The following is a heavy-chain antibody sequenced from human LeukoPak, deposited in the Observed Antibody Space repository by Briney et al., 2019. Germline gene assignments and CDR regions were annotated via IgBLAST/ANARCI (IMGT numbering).Heavy chain of an antibody. J-gene: IGHJ3*02. Sequence: PSETLSLTCAVYGGSFSGYYWSWIRQPPGKGLEWIGEINHSGSTNYNPSLKSRVTISVDTSKNQFSLKLSSVTAADTAVYYCARGTYYYDSSGYYPKPPDAFDIWGQGTMVTVSS. CDR1: GGSFSGYY. D-gene: IGHD3-22*01. CDR3: ARGTYYYDSSGYYPKPPDAFDI. V-gene: IGHV4-34*01. CDR2: INHSGST.